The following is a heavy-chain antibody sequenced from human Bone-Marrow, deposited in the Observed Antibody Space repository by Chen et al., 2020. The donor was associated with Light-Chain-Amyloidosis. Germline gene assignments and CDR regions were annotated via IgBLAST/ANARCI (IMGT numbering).Heavy chain of an antibody. CDR2: IKSKTDGGTT. Sequence: EVQLVESGGGLVKPGGSLRLSCAASGFTFSNAWMRWVRKAPGKGLEWVGRIKSKTDGGTTDYAAPVKGRFTISRDDSKNTLYLQMNSLKTEDTAVYYCTTDYPRYYYDSSGYFDYWGQGTLVTVSS. V-gene: IGHV3-15*01. CDR3: TTDYPRYYYDSSGYFDY. CDR1: GFTFSNAW. J-gene: IGHJ4*02. D-gene: IGHD3-22*01.